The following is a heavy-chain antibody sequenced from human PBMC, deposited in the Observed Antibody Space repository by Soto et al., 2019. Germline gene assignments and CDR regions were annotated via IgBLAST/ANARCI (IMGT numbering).Heavy chain of an antibody. Sequence: SETLSLTCTVSGGSISSSSYYWGWIRQPPGKGLEWIGSIYYSGSTYYNPSLKSRVTISVDTSKNQFSLKLSSVTAADTAVYYCARASRRISYAFDIWGQGTMVTVSS. CDR3: ARASRRISYAFDI. CDR2: IYYSGST. V-gene: IGHV4-39*01. D-gene: IGHD3-3*02. J-gene: IGHJ3*02. CDR1: GGSISSSSYY.